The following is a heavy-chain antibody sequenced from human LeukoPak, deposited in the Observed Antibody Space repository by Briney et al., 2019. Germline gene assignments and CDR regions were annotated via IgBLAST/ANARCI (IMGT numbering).Heavy chain of an antibody. V-gene: IGHV3-30-3*01. D-gene: IGHD6-19*01. Sequence: GGSLRLSCAASGFTFSSYAMHWVRQAPGKGLEWVAVISYDGSNKYYADSVKGRFTISRDNSKNTLYLQMNSLRAEDTALYYCAKGQWLVRGYFDYWGQGTLVTVSS. J-gene: IGHJ4*02. CDR1: GFTFSSYA. CDR2: ISYDGSNK. CDR3: AKGQWLVRGYFDY.